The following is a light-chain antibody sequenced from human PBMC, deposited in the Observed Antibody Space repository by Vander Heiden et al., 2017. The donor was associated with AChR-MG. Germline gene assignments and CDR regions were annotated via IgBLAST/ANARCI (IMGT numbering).Light chain of an antibody. J-gene: IGLJ3*02. Sequence: QTVVTQEPSLTVSPGGTATLTCPSSAGPVTSGSYASWFQQKPGQAPRALIFSTTHKHSWTPGHFSGSILGGKAALTLSGVEPEDEADYYCLLYFGGTETTWVFGGGTKLTVL. CDR3: LLYFGGTETTWV. CDR1: AGPVTSGSY. CDR2: STT. V-gene: IGLV7-43*01.